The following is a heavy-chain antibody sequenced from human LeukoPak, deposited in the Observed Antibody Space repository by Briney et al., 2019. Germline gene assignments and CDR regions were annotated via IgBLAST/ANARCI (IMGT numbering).Heavy chain of an antibody. CDR2: IYHSGST. CDR3: ARHASVDGNWPRPLDY. D-gene: IGHD6-19*01. CDR1: GYSISSGYY. V-gene: IGHV4-38-2*01. J-gene: IGHJ4*02. Sequence: SETLSLTCAVSGYSISSGYYWGWIRQPPGKGLEWIGSIYHSGSTYYNPSLKTRVTISVDTSKNQFSLKLTSVTAADTAVYYCARHASVDGNWPRPLDYWGQGSLVTVSS.